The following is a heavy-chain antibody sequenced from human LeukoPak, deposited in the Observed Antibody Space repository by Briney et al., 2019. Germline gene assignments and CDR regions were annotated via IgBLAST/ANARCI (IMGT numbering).Heavy chain of an antibody. D-gene: IGHD1-14*01. CDR1: GDSISSYY. Sequence: SETLSLTCTVSGDSISSYYWNWLRQPPGKGLEWIGYIYYSGSTNYNPSLKSRVTISVDTSKNQFFLKLSSVTAADTAVYYCARDGLPGGYNWFDPWGQGTLVTVSS. J-gene: IGHJ5*02. CDR3: ARDGLPGGYNWFDP. CDR2: IYYSGST. V-gene: IGHV4-59*01.